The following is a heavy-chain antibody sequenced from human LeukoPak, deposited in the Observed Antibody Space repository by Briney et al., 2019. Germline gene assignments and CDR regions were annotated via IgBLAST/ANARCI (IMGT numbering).Heavy chain of an antibody. CDR1: GGTFSSYA. J-gene: IGHJ6*02. CDR3: ARGIYDSSGYYYYYGMDV. V-gene: IGHV1-69*04. D-gene: IGHD3-22*01. Sequence: ASVKVTCKTSGGTFSSYAISWVRQAPGQGLEWMGRIIPILGIPNYAQKFQGRVTITADKSTSTAYMELSSLRSEDTAVYYCARGIYDSSGYYYYYGMDVWGQGTTVTVSS. CDR2: IIPILGIP.